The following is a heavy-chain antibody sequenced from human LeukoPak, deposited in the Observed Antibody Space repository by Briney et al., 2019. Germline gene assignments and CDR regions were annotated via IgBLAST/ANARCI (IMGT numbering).Heavy chain of an antibody. CDR2: LSGSGGGT. V-gene: IGHV3-23*01. D-gene: IGHD3-10*01. CDR3: AKRGVVIRVFLVGFHKEAYYFDS. CDR1: GITLSNYG. Sequence: GGSLRLSCAVSGITLSNYGMSWVRQAPGRGLEWVAGLSGSGGGTNYADSVQGRFTISRDNPKNTLYLQMNSLRAEDTAVYFCAKRGVVIRVFLVGFHKEAYYFDSWGQGALVTASS. J-gene: IGHJ4*02.